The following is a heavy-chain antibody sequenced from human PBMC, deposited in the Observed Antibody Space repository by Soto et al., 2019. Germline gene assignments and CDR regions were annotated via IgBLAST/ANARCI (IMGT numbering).Heavy chain of an antibody. CDR2: IYYSGST. J-gene: IGHJ4*02. D-gene: IGHD3-3*01. V-gene: IGHV4-39*01. Sequence: QLQLQESGPGLVKPSETLSLTCTVSGGSISGSSYYWGWIRQPPGKGLEWIGNIYYSGSTYYNPSLKSRVTISVDTSKNQFSLKLSSVTAADTAVYYCMLGSGWKDFDYWGQVTLVTVSS. CDR1: GGSISGSSYY. CDR3: MLGSGWKDFDY.